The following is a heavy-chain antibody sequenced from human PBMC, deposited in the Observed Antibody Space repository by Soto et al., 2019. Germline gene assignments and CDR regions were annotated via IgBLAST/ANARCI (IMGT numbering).Heavy chain of an antibody. CDR1: GFTFSSYS. V-gene: IGHV3-21*01. D-gene: IGHD2-15*01. CDR3: ARRYGSGGSCSYFDY. CDR2: ISSSSSYI. J-gene: IGHJ4*02. Sequence: EVQLVESGGGLVKPGGSLRLSCAASGFTFSSYSMNWVRQAPGKGLEWVSSISSSSSYIYYADSVKGRFTISRDNAKNSLYLPMNSLRAEDTAVYYCARRYGSGGSCSYFDYWGQGTLVTVSS.